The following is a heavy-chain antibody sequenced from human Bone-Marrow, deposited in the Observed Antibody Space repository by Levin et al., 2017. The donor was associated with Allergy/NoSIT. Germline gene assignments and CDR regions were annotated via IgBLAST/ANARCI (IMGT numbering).Heavy chain of an antibody. V-gene: IGHV3-21*01. Sequence: GESLKISCAGSGFDFVFGFDRCAIAWVRRAPGKGLEWVASISPDGQDIFYPDSLLGRFTISRDNSKNSVYLQMGSLRVEYTAIYFCARDPRGSVVLNDVGWFDPWGQGTLVTVSS. CDR2: ISPDGQDI. CDR1: GFDFVFGFDRCA. J-gene: IGHJ5*02. CDR3: ARDPRGSVVLNDVGWFDP. D-gene: IGHD1-26*01.